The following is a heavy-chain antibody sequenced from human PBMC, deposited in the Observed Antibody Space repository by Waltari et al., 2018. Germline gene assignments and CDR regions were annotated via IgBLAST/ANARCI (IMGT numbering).Heavy chain of an antibody. Sequence: QLQLQESGPGLVKPSETLSLTCTVSGGSISSSSYYWGWVRQPPGKGLEWIGSIYYSGSTYYNPSLKSRVTISVDTSKNQFSLRVSSVTAADTAVFYCARGERFSPAAAGPVLDYWGQGTLVTVSS. CDR2: IYYSGST. D-gene: IGHD6-13*01. CDR3: ARGERFSPAAAGPVLDY. CDR1: GGSISSSSYY. V-gene: IGHV4-39*07. J-gene: IGHJ4*02.